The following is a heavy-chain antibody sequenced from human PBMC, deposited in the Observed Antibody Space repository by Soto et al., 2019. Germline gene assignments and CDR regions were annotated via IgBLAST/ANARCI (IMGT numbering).Heavy chain of an antibody. CDR1: GFTFSSYA. D-gene: IGHD4-17*01. J-gene: IGHJ4*02. CDR3: VKDSFRAGVITVTLLSY. CDR2: ISTDGSRT. V-gene: IGHV3-64D*06. Sequence: GGSLRLSCSASGFTFSSYAMDWVRQAPGQGLEWLSAISTDGSRTFYADSVKSRFTISRDNSKNTLYLQMSSLRAEDTAVYYCVKDSFRAGVITVTLLSYWGQGTLVTVSS.